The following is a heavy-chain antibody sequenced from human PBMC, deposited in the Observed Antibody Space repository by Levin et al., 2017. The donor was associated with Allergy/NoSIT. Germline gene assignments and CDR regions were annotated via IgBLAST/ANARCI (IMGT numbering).Heavy chain of an antibody. Sequence: GESLKISCAASGFTFSSYAMSWVRQAPGKGLEWVSAISGSGGSTYYADSVKGRFTISRDNSKNTLYLQMNSLRAEDTAVYYCAGMVQGDGWFDPWGQGTLVTVSS. CDR3: AGMVQGDGWFDP. D-gene: IGHD3-10*01. V-gene: IGHV3-23*01. CDR1: GFTFSSYA. CDR2: ISGSGGST. J-gene: IGHJ5*02.